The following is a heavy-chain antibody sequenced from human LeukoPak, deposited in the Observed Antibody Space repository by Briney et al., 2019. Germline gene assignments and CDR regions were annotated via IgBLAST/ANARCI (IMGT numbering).Heavy chain of an antibody. J-gene: IGHJ4*02. CDR2: IIPIFGTA. V-gene: IGHV1-69*13. CDR3: ARNGRWLQLLSSFDY. CDR1: GGTFSSYA. D-gene: IGHD5-24*01. Sequence: ASVKVSCKASGGTFSSYAISWVRQAPGQGLEWMGGIIPIFGTANYAQKFQGRVTITADESTSTAYMELSSLRSEDTAVYYCARNGRWLQLLSSFDYWGQGTLVTVSS.